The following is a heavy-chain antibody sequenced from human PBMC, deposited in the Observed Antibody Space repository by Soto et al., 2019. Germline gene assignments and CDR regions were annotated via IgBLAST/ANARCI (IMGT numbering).Heavy chain of an antibody. CDR1: GFIFENYA. CDR3: ARSLGSYWSLVT. V-gene: IGHV3-21*01. CDR2: ISSSSTYT. Sequence: GSLRLSCVGSGFIFENYAMNWVRQAPGKGPEWVAFISSSSTYTHYADSVQGRFTISRDNAKNSLFLQMHSLRDEDTAVYHCARSLGSYWSLVTWGQGTLVTVSS. D-gene: IGHD1-26*01. J-gene: IGHJ5*02.